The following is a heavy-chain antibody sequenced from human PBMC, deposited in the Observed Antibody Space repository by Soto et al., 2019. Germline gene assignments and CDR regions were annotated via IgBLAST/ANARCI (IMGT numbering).Heavy chain of an antibody. V-gene: IGHV2-70*01. Sequence: SGPTLVNPTQTLTLTCTFSGFSLSTSGMCVSWIRQPPGKALEWLALIDWDDDKYYSTSLKTRLTISKDTSKNQVVLTMTNMDPVDTATYYCARFYSSGWYAGSDYWGQGTLVTVSS. D-gene: IGHD6-19*01. CDR1: GFSLSTSGMC. CDR2: IDWDDDK. J-gene: IGHJ4*02. CDR3: ARFYSSGWYAGSDY.